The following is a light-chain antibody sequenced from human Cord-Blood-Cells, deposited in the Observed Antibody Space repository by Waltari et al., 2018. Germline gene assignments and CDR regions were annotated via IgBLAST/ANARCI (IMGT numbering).Light chain of an antibody. CDR1: QGIRND. CDR2: AAS. V-gene: IGKV1-6*01. Sequence: AIQMTPYPSSLSASVGDRVHITCRASQGIRNDLGWYQQKPGKAPKLLIYAASSLQSGVPSRFSGSGSGTDFTLTISSLQPEDFATYYCLQDYNYPYTFGQGTKLEIK. J-gene: IGKJ2*01. CDR3: LQDYNYPYT.